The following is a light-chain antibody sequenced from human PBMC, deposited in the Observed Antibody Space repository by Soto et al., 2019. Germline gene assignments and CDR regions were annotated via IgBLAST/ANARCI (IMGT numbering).Light chain of an antibody. CDR1: QSIDKY. CDR3: QQSYSSPGT. CDR2: DAS. V-gene: IGKV1-39*01. J-gene: IGKJ1*01. Sequence: DIQMTQSPSPLSASVGERVTITCPASQSIDKYLNWDQHKPGKPLYLLIYDASHLRSGVPTRFSGSVTGTSFTLTISSLQYEDLANYYCQQSYSSPGTFGRGNKVELK.